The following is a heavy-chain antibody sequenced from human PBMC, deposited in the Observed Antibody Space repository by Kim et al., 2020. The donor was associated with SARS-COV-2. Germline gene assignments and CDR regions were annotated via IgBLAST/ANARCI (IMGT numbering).Heavy chain of an antibody. Sequence: SETLSLTCSVSNASLDGFYWSWIRQTPGRGLEWIGFIYYKGNTKYSPSLKSRVSLSVETSKNQFFLKLRSLTAADSATYFCARLSYYNNSWYLGRWAQGIPVTVSS. J-gene: IGHJ4*02. CDR1: NASLDGFY. CDR2: IYYKGNT. CDR3: ARLSYYNNSWYLGR. D-gene: IGHD3-9*01. V-gene: IGHV4-59*08.